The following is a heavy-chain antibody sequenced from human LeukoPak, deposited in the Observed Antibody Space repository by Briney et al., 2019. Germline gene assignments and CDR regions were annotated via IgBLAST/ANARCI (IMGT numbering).Heavy chain of an antibody. J-gene: IGHJ4*02. Sequence: PSETLSLTCAVYGGSFSGYYWSWIRQPPGKGLEWIGEINHSGSTNYNPSLKSRVTISVDTSKNQCSLKLSSVTAADTAVYYCARGRADYVWGSYRSPLDFDYWGQGTLVTVSS. D-gene: IGHD3-16*02. CDR1: GGSFSGYY. V-gene: IGHV4-34*01. CDR3: ARGRADYVWGSYRSPLDFDY. CDR2: INHSGST.